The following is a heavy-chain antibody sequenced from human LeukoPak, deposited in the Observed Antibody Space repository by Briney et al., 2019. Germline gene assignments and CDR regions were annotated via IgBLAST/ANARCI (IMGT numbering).Heavy chain of an antibody. CDR3: ARDRPSGWYLQYYFNY. CDR2: IKRDGSEK. J-gene: IGHJ4*02. Sequence: GGSLRLSCVVSGFTFSNYWMSWVRQAPGKGLEWVANIKRDGSEKNYVDSVKGRFTISRDNAKNSLYLQMDSLRAEDTAVYYCARDRPSGWYLQYYFNYWGQGNLVTVSS. V-gene: IGHV3-7*04. CDR1: GFTFSNYW. D-gene: IGHD6-19*01.